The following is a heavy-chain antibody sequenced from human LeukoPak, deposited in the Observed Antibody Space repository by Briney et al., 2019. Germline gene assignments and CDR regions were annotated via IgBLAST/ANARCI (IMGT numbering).Heavy chain of an antibody. Sequence: GGSLRLSCAASGFTFSSYGMHWVRQAPGKGLEWVAFISYDGSKKYYPDSVRGRFTISRDISKNTLYVEMNSLRGDDTAVYYCAKDGGRFQFDPWGQGTLVTVSS. D-gene: IGHD3-10*01. CDR1: GFTFSSYG. V-gene: IGHV3-30*02. J-gene: IGHJ5*02. CDR2: ISYDGSKK. CDR3: AKDGGRFQFDP.